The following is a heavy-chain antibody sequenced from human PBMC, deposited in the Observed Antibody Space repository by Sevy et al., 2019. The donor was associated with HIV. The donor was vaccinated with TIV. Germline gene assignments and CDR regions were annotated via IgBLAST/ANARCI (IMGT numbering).Heavy chain of an antibody. V-gene: IGHV3-15*07. D-gene: IGHD3-3*02. CDR1: GFDFPNAW. CDR3: STDDLISY. J-gene: IGHJ4*02. CDR2: IKSITDGGAA. Sequence: GGSMRLSCTASGFDFPNAWMNWVRQVPGKGLEWVGHIKSITDGGAADYAAPVKGRFTISRHDSKNTLYLQMNSLKFEDTAVYFCSTDDLISYWGRGTLVTVSS.